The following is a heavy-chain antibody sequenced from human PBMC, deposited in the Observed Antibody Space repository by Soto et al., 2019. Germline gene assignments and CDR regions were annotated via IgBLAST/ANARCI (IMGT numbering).Heavy chain of an antibody. Sequence: QVQLVQSGAEVKKPGSSVKVSCNASGGTFSTYPITWVRQAPGQGLEWVGVIVPIFNTSTYARKFRGRVTITADESTTTAFMELSSLRSDDTAVYYCARSWLQSYYFDYWGQGTLVTVSS. J-gene: IGHJ4*02. CDR3: ARSWLQSYYFDY. CDR1: GGTFSTYP. V-gene: IGHV1-69*01. D-gene: IGHD5-12*01. CDR2: IVPIFNTS.